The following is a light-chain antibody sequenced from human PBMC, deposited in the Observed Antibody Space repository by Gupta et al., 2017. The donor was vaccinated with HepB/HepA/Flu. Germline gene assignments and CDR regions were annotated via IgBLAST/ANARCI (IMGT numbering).Light chain of an antibody. CDR3: QQRSVWPPIT. J-gene: IGKJ5*01. Sequence: EVVLTQFPATLSLSPGERASLSCRASRSVGNSLAWYQQRGGQAPRLIIYDASTRATAIPARFSGSGSGTDFTLTISSLEPEDFARYYCQQRSVWPPITFGQGTRVEIK. CDR1: RSVGNS. V-gene: IGKV3-11*01. CDR2: DAS.